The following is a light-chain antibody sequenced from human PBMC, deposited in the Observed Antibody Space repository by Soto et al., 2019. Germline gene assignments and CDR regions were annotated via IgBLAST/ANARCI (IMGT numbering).Light chain of an antibody. Sequence: QSALTQPPSASGSPGQSVTISCTGTGSDIGGYNFVSWYQPHPGKVPKLIIYEVNKRPSGVPDRFSGSKSGNTASLTGSGLQACDEADYCCSSYAGTSNRYVFGTGTKLTVL. J-gene: IGLJ1*01. CDR1: GSDIGGYNF. V-gene: IGLV2-8*01. CDR3: SSYAGTSNRYV. CDR2: EVN.